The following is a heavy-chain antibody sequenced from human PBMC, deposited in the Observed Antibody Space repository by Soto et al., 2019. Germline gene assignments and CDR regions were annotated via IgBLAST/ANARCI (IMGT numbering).Heavy chain of an antibody. CDR1: GFTFDNYG. J-gene: IGHJ6*03. V-gene: IGHV3-20*01. CDR2: INWNGVTT. D-gene: IGHD6-19*01. CDR3: ARVYIAVAGTNYYYYMDV. Sequence: GGSLRLSCAASGFTFDNYGMTWVRQAPGKGLEWVSGINWNGVTTRYADSVKGRFTISRDNAKNSLYLQMNSLRAEDTALYHCARVYIAVAGTNYYYYMDVWGKGTTVTVSS.